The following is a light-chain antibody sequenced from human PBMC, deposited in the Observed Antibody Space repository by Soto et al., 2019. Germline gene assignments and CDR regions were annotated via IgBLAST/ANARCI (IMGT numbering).Light chain of an antibody. J-gene: IGKJ2*01. Sequence: DIQMTQSPSTLSASVGDRVTITCRASQSISSWLAWYQQKPGKAPKLLIYDASSLESGVPSRFSGSGSGTEFTLTISSLQPDDFATYYGQQYNSSPYTFGQGTKLEIK. V-gene: IGKV1-5*01. CDR2: DAS. CDR1: QSISSW. CDR3: QQYNSSPYT.